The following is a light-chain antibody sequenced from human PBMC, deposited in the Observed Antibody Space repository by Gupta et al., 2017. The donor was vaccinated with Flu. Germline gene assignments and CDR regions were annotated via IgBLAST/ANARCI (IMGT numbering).Light chain of an antibody. V-gene: IGLV2-14*01. CDR1: ANDIGAYNY. J-gene: IGLJ2*01. CDR3: SSYTTSNTEV. CDR2: QVS. Sequence: QSALTQPASVSGSPGQSITISCTGTANDIGAYNYVSWYQQHPAKAPKFMIYQVSNRPSGVSDRFSGSKSGNTASLTISGLQAEDEADYYCSSYTTSNTEVFGGGTKLTVL.